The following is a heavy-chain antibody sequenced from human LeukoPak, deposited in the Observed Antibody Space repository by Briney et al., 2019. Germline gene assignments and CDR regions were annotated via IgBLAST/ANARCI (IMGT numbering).Heavy chain of an antibody. CDR1: GFTFSNYY. CDR3: ARAGEMRYMDV. CDR2: IKGNGATT. J-gene: IGHJ6*03. D-gene: IGHD5-24*01. Sequence: GGSLRLSCEASGFTFSNYYMSWIRQAPGKGLEWVSHIKGNGATTYYADSVRGRFTISRDNAKNSLFLQMNSLRVDDTATYYCARAGEMRYMDVWGKGTTVTISS. V-gene: IGHV3-11*01.